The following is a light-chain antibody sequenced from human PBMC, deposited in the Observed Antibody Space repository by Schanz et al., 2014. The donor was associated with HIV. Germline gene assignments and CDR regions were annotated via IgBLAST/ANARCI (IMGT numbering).Light chain of an antibody. CDR1: QAIKNE. Sequence: AIQMTQSPSSLSASVGDRVIITCRASQAIKNELSWYQQKPGKAPNLLIYSASTLQAWVPSRFSGAGSGTDFILTISSLQPEDCATYYCLQDFDYPRTFGQGTRV. CDR2: SAS. J-gene: IGKJ1*01. V-gene: IGKV1-6*01. CDR3: LQDFDYPRT.